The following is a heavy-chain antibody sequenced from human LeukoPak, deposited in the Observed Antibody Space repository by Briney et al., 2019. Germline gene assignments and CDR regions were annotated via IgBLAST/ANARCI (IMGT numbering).Heavy chain of an antibody. V-gene: IGHV3-30*18. CDR3: AKGPLGDILTGPFDY. D-gene: IGHD3-9*01. J-gene: IGHJ4*02. Sequence: GGSLRLSCAASGFTFSSYGMHWVRQAPGKGLEWVAVISYDGSNKYYADSVKGRFTISRDNSKNTLYLQMNSLRAEDTAVYYCAKGPLGDILTGPFDYWGQGTLVTVSS. CDR2: ISYDGSNK. CDR1: GFTFSSYG.